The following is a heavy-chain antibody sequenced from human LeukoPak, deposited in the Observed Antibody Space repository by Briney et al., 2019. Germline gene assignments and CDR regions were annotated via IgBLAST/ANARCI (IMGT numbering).Heavy chain of an antibody. J-gene: IGHJ4*02. CDR1: GYTFTSYD. CDR2: MNPNSGNT. Sequence: ASVKVSCKASGYTFTSYDINWVRQATGQGLEWMGWMNPNSGNTGYAQKFQGRVTMTRNTSISTAYMELSSLRSEDTAVYYCARGLVTMVRGVPYFDYWGQGTLVTVSS. D-gene: IGHD3-10*01. V-gene: IGHV1-8*01. CDR3: ARGLVTMVRGVPYFDY.